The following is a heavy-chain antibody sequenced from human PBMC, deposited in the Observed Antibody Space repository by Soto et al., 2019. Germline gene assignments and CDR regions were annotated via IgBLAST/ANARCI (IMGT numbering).Heavy chain of an antibody. V-gene: IGHV3-74*01. CDR1: RFTFSNYW. Sequence: EVQLVESGVGLVQAGESLRLSCEASRFTFSNYWMHWVRQVPGKGLVWVSRIKGDVSSMNYADSVKGRFTISRDNAKNTVFLQMDSLGAEDTAVYYCARGIPGHYGFDVWCQGTMVTVSS. J-gene: IGHJ3*01. CDR2: IKGDVSSM. D-gene: IGHD3-10*01. CDR3: ARGIPGHYGFDV.